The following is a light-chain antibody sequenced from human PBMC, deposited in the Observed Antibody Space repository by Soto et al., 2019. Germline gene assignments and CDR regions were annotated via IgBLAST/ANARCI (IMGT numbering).Light chain of an antibody. CDR3: HVWDSSSDHYV. CDR2: DDS. V-gene: IGLV3-21*02. J-gene: IGLJ1*01. CDR1: NIGGKS. Sequence: SYELTQPPSVSVAPGQTARITCGGSNIGGKSVHWYQQKPGQAPVLVVYDDSDRPSGIPDRFSGSNSGDTATLTIRRVEAGDEADYYCHVWDSSSDHYVFGTGTQLTVL.